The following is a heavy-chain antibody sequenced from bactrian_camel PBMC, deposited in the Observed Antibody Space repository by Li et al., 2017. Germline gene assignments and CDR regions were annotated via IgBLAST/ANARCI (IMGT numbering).Heavy chain of an antibody. CDR2: LDSGVGRT. CDR3: AAENWGFCSGADHLGY. CDR1: GNARSRNC. Sequence: DVQLVESGGGSVQAGGSLRLSCVLSGNARSRNCVGWFRQAPGKEREGVATLDSGVGRTYYRDSVKGRFTISQDSAKNTIYLQMNDLKPEDSATYYCAAENWGFCSGADHLGYRGQGTQVTVS. D-gene: IGHD2*01. J-gene: IGHJ6*01. V-gene: IGHV3S40*01.